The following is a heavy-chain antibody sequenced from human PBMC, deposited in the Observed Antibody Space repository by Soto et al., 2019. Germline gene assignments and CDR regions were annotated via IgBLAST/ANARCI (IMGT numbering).Heavy chain of an antibody. D-gene: IGHD3-22*01. CDR2: IYWDDDR. J-gene: IGHJ4*02. V-gene: IGHV2-5*02. CDR3: AHRRFDTLGYYPTAFHY. Sequence: QITLKESGPTLVKPTQTLTLTCTFSGFSLSTSGVGVGWIRQPPGKALEWLALIYWDDDRRYSPSLRGRLTITKDTSKNQVVLTMTNMDPVDTASYYCAHRRFDTLGYYPTAFHYWGQGTLVTVSS. CDR1: GFSLSTSGVG.